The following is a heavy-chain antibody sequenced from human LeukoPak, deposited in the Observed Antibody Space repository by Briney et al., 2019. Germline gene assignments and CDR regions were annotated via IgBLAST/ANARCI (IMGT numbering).Heavy chain of an antibody. Sequence: SETLSLTCTVSGGSNSSGSYYWSWIRQPAGKGLEWIGRIYTSGSTNYNPSLKSRVTISVDTSKNQFSLKLSSVTAADTAVYYCAREYLRDGYNSYWGQGTLVTVSS. D-gene: IGHD5-24*01. V-gene: IGHV4-61*02. CDR2: IYTSGST. CDR3: AREYLRDGYNSY. CDR1: GGSNSSGSYY. J-gene: IGHJ4*02.